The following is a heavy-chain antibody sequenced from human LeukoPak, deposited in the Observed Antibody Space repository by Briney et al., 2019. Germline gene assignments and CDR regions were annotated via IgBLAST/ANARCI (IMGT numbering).Heavy chain of an antibody. Sequence: TGGSLRFSCAASGFTFSSFDMHWVRQPTGQGLEWVSTIGTASDTYYPGSVEGRFTLSRDNAKNSLYLQMNSLTAGDTAVYYCARGPPRGKYYYMDVWGKGTTVTVSS. D-gene: IGHD1-1*01. V-gene: IGHV3-13*01. J-gene: IGHJ6*03. CDR3: ARGPPRGKYYYMDV. CDR1: GFTFSSFD. CDR2: IGTASDT.